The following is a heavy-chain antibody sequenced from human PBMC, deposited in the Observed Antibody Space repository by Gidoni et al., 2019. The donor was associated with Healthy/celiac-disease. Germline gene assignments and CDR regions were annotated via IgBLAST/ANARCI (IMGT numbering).Heavy chain of an antibody. CDR1: GFTLSSYA. Sequence: QVQLVESGGGVVQPGRSLRLSCAASGFTLSSYAMHWVRQAPGKGLGWVAVISYDGSNKYYADSVKGRFTISRDNSKNTLYLQMNSLRAEDTAVYYCARDHVEMATIPGISDYWGQGTLVTVSS. CDR3: ARDHVEMATIPGISDY. CDR2: ISYDGSNK. D-gene: IGHD5-12*01. V-gene: IGHV3-30-3*01. J-gene: IGHJ4*02.